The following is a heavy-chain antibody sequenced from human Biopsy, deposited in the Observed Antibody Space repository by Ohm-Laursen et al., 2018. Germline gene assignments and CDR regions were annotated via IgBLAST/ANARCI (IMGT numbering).Heavy chain of an antibody. Sequence: PSETLSLTCTVSGGSISSDYWSWIRQTPGKGLECIGYIYYSGSTNYNPSLKSRVTISVDTSKNQFSLRLNSVTAADTAVYYCARATNSTGWPYYYFYGMDVWGQGTTVTVSS. D-gene: IGHD2/OR15-2a*01. J-gene: IGHJ6*02. V-gene: IGHV4-59*01. CDR3: ARATNSTGWPYYYFYGMDV. CDR1: GGSISSDY. CDR2: IYYSGST.